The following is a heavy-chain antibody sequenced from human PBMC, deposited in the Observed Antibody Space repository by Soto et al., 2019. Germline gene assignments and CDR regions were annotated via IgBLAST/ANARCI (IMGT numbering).Heavy chain of an antibody. CDR3: ARGDREDILVVVGARPGEYGIDI. CDR2: IAYDGSNA. V-gene: IGHV3-30-3*01. CDR1: GFTFRNHA. J-gene: IGHJ6*02. Sequence: QVQLVESGGGVVQPGGSLRLSCAASGFTFRNHAMHWVRQAPGKGLECLAVIAYDGSNAFYRDSVKGRFTISRDNFKNTMYLHMNSLRPEDTGVCYCARGDREDILVVVGARPGEYGIDIWGQGTTVTVSS. D-gene: IGHD2-15*01.